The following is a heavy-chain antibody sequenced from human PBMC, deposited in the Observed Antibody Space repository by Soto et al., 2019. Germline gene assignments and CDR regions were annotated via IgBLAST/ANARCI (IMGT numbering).Heavy chain of an antibody. Sequence: EVQLVESGGGLVQPGGSLRLSCAASGFTFSSFWMSWGRQAPGKGLEWVATIKEDGSERYYVDSVKGRFTVSRDNAKNSLYLQMNSLRAEDSAVYHCASGGGWLTDYWGQGTLVSVSS. J-gene: IGHJ4*02. V-gene: IGHV3-7*01. CDR3: ASGGGWLTDY. CDR1: GFTFSSFW. CDR2: IKEDGSER. D-gene: IGHD5-12*01.